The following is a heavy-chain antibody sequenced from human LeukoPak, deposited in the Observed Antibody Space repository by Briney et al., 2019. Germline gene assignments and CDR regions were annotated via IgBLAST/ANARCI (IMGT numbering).Heavy chain of an antibody. D-gene: IGHD3-22*01. CDR1: GYTFARYG. CDR3: ARVFYYDSSGPFDY. Sequence: ASVKVSCKASGYTFARYGITWVRQAPGQGLEWMGWINPNSGGTNYAQKFQGRVTMTRDTSISTAYMELSRLRSDDTAVYYCARVFYYDSSGPFDYWGQGTLVTVSS. CDR2: INPNSGGT. V-gene: IGHV1-2*02. J-gene: IGHJ4*02.